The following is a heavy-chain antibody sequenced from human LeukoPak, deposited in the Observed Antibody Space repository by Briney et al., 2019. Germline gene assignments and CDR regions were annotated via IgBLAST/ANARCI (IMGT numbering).Heavy chain of an antibody. V-gene: IGHV3-21*01. CDR2: ISSSSSYI. Sequence: GGSLRLSCAASGFTFSSYSMNWVRQAPGKGLEWVSSISSSSSYIYYADSVKGRFTISRDNAKNSLYLQMNSLRAEDTAVYYCARVVRGYSYGNDAFDIWGQGTMVTVSS. CDR3: ARVVRGYSYGNDAFDI. CDR1: GFTFSSYS. D-gene: IGHD5-18*01. J-gene: IGHJ3*02.